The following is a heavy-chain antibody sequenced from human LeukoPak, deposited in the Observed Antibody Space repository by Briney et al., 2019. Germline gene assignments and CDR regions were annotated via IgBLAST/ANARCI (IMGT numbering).Heavy chain of an antibody. V-gene: IGHV3-9*01. CDR2: ISWNSGTI. CDR3: AKDGYSSNWYYFDY. CDR1: GFTFDDYA. J-gene: IGHJ4*02. D-gene: IGHD6-13*01. Sequence: GGSLRLSCAASGFTFDDYAMHWVRQAPGKGLEWVSGISWNSGTIGYADPVKGRFTISRDNAKNSLYLQMNSLRAEDTALYYCAKDGYSSNWYYFDYWGQGTLVTVSS.